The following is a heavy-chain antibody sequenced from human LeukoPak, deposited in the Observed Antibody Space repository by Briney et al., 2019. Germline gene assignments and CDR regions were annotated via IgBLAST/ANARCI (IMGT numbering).Heavy chain of an antibody. Sequence: PSETLSLTCTVSGGSITNYYWSWLRQSPGKGLEWIGEINHSGSTNYNPSLKSRVTISVDTSKNQFSLKLSSVTAADTAVYYCARRLGYYYDSSGYYYWGQGTLVTVSS. V-gene: IGHV4-34*01. J-gene: IGHJ4*02. D-gene: IGHD3-22*01. CDR2: INHSGST. CDR3: ARRLGYYYDSSGYYY. CDR1: GGSITNYY.